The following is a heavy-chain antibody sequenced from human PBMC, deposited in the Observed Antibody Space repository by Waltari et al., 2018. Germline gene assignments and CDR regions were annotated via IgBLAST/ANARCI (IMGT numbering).Heavy chain of an antibody. CDR2: FVPEDGET. D-gene: IGHD2-2*01. J-gene: IGHJ3*02. CDR1: GYTLTELS. Sequence: QVQLVQSGAEVKKPGASVKVSCKVSGYTLTELSMHWVRQAPGKGLEWMGGFVPEDGETIYRRKFQGRGTMTEDTSTGTAYMELSSLISEDTAVYYCATLRRIVVVPALSAFDIWGQGTMVTVSS. CDR3: ATLRRIVVVPALSAFDI. V-gene: IGHV1-24*01.